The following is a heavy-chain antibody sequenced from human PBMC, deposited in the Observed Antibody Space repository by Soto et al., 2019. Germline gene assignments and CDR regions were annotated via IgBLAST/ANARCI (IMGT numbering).Heavy chain of an antibody. D-gene: IGHD6-19*01. J-gene: IGHJ4*02. CDR2: IWYDGSNK. V-gene: IGHV3-33*01. Sequence: QVQLVESGGGVVQPGRSLRLSCAASGFTFSSYGMHWVRQAPGKVLEWVAVIWYDGSNKYYADSVKGRFTISRDNSKNTLYLQMNSLRAEDTAVYYCASGIAVAGLFDYWGQGTLVTVSS. CDR3: ASGIAVAGLFDY. CDR1: GFTFSSYG.